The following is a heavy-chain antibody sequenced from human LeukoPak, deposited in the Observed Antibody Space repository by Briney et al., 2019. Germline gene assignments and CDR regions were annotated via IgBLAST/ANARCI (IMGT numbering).Heavy chain of an antibody. CDR2: ISSDGSDT. V-gene: IGHV3-74*01. CDR3: ARHFDGKGSFDF. J-gene: IGHJ5*01. D-gene: IGHD4-23*01. Sequence: GGSLRLSCAASGFNFASRWMHWVRQVPGKGLVWVSRISSDGSDTTYADSVKGRFTISRDNVKKIVYLQMRSLRVEDTAVYHCARHFDGKGSFDFWGQGTLVTVSS. CDR1: GFNFASRW.